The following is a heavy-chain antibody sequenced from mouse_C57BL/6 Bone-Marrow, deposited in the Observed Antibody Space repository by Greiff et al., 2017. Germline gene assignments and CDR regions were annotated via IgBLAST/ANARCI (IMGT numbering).Heavy chain of an antibody. Sequence: EVKLMESGGGLVKPGGSLKLSCAASGFTFSDYGMHWVRQAPEKGLEWVAYISSGSSTIYYADTVKGRFTISRDNAKNTLFLQMTSLRSEYTAMYYCAILRGPFDYWGQGTTLTVSS. J-gene: IGHJ2*01. CDR1: GFTFSDYG. D-gene: IGHD1-1*01. CDR2: ISSGSSTI. V-gene: IGHV5-17*01. CDR3: AILRGPFDY.